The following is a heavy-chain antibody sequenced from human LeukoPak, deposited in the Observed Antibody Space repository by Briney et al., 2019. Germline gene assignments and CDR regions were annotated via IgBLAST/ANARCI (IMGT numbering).Heavy chain of an antibody. V-gene: IGHV3-7*01. CDR2: IKQDGSEK. D-gene: IGHD3-10*01. J-gene: IGHJ4*02. CDR3: ARAEIVLLWFGELSYFDY. CDR1: GFTFSSYW. Sequence: GGSLRLSCAASGFTFSSYWMSWVRQAPGKGLEWVANIKQDGSEKYYVDSVKGRFTISRDNAKNSLYLQMNSLRAEDTAVYYCARAEIVLLWFGELSYFDYWGQGTLVTVSS.